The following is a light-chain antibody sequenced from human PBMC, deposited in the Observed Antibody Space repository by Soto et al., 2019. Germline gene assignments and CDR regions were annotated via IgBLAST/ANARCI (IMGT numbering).Light chain of an antibody. Sequence: DIQMTQSPSSLSASVGDRVTITCRASQSISSYLNWYQQKPGKAPKLLIYAASSLQSGVPSRFSGSGSGTDFTLTISSLQPEDFATYYCQQSYSFFTFGGGTKVEIK. V-gene: IGKV1-39*01. CDR2: AAS. CDR1: QSISSY. J-gene: IGKJ4*01. CDR3: QQSYSFFT.